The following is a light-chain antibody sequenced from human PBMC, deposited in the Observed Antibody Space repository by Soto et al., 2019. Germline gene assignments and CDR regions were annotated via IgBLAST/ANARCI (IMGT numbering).Light chain of an antibody. V-gene: IGLV2-14*01. Sequence: QSALTQPASVSRSPGQSITISCTGTSSDVGGYNYVSWYQQHPGKAPKLMIYDVSNRPSGVSNRFSGSKSGNTASLTISGLEAEDEADYYCSSYTTGSTDVFGTGTKLTVL. CDR2: DVS. J-gene: IGLJ1*01. CDR1: SSDVGGYNY. CDR3: SSYTTGSTDV.